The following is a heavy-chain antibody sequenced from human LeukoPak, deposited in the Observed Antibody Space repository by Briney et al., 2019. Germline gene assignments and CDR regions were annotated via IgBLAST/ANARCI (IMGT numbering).Heavy chain of an antibody. CDR2: ISSSSSYI. V-gene: IGHV3-21*01. CDR1: GITFSSYS. CDR3: ARSFVVATYYYYGMDV. J-gene: IGHJ6*02. Sequence: PGGSLRLSCAASGITFSSYSMNWVRQAPGKGLEWVSSISSSSSYIYYADSVKGRFTISRDNAKNSLYLQMNSLRAEDTAVYYCARSFVVATYYYYGMDVWGQGTTVTVSS. D-gene: IGHD2-15*01.